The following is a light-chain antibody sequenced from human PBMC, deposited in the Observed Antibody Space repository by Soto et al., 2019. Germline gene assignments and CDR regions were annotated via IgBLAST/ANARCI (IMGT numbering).Light chain of an antibody. CDR2: EGS. CDR1: SSDVGSYNL. Sequence: QSALTQPASVSGSPGQSITISCTGTSSDVGSYNLVSWYQQHPGKAPKLMIYEGSKRPSGVSNRFSGSKSGNTDSLTISGVQGEDEADYFSCSFAGSRTFSYVFGTGTKVTVL. J-gene: IGLJ1*01. CDR3: CSFAGSRTFSYV. V-gene: IGLV2-23*03.